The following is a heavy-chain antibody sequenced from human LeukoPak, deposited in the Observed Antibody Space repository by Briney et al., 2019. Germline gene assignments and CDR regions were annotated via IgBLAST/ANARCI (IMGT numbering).Heavy chain of an antibody. Sequence: ASVKVSCKASGYTFTSYYMHWVRQAPGQGLEWMGIINPSGGSTSYAQKFQGRVTMTRDTSTSTVYMELSSLRSEDTAVYYCARVVSAYDSSGYYYGWFDPWGQGTLVTVSS. CDR3: ARVVSAYDSSGYYYGWFDP. V-gene: IGHV1-46*01. CDR2: INPSGGST. D-gene: IGHD3-22*01. J-gene: IGHJ5*02. CDR1: GYTFTSYY.